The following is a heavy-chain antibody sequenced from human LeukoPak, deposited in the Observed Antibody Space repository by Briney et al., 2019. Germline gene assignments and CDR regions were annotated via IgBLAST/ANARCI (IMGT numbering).Heavy chain of an antibody. CDR3: ASLPLWGSYRFDY. Sequence: KPSETLSLTCAVYGGSFSGYYWSWIRQPPGKGLEWIGEINHSGSTNYNPSLKSRVTISVDTSKNQFSLKLSSVTAADTAVYYCASLPLWGSYRFDYWDQGTLVTVSS. CDR1: GGSFSGYY. CDR2: INHSGST. V-gene: IGHV4-34*01. J-gene: IGHJ4*02. D-gene: IGHD3-16*02.